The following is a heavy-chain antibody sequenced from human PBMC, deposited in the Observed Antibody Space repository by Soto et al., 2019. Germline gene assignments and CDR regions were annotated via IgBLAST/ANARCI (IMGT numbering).Heavy chain of an antibody. Sequence: ASVKVSCKASGYSFTTYYIHWVRQAPGQGLEWMGVISPNPGSTSYAQRFQDRVTMTRDTSTSTVYMELSSPRSEDTAIYYCARSRVAYCSGRTCYLNAFDVWGQGTMVTVSS. V-gene: IGHV1-46*01. J-gene: IGHJ3*01. CDR3: ARSRVAYCSGRTCYLNAFDV. D-gene: IGHD2-15*01. CDR2: ISPNPGST. CDR1: GYSFTTYY.